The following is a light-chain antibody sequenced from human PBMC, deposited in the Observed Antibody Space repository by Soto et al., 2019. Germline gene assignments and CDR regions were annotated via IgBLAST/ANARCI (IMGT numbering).Light chain of an antibody. J-gene: IGKJ4*01. CDR3: QQYYSLPLT. CDR1: QSVLYDSNNKNY. CDR2: WAS. V-gene: IGKV4-1*01. Sequence: DFVMTQSPDSLAASLGERATISCKSSQSVLYDSNNKNYLAWYQHKAGQPPKLLFYWASTREYGVPDRFSGSWSGTDFTLTINNLQAEDVAIYYCQQYYSLPLTFGGGTKVEI.